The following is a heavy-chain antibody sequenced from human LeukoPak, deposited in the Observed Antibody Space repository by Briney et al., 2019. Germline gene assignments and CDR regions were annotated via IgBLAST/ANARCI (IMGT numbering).Heavy chain of an antibody. CDR2: INPSGGST. D-gene: IGHD2-15*01. J-gene: IGHJ6*02. CDR1: GYTFTSYY. CDR3: ARALGYCSGGSCYHYYYYGMDV. Sequence: GASVKVSCKASGYTFTSYYMHWVRQAPGQGLEWMGIINPSGGSTSYAQKFQGGVTMTRDTSTSTVYMELSSLRSEDTAVYYCARALGYCSGGSCYHYYYYGMDVWGQGTTVTVSS. V-gene: IGHV1-46*01.